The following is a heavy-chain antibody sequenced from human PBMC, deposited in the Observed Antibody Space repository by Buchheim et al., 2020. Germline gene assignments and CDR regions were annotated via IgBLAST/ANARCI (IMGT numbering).Heavy chain of an antibody. D-gene: IGHD6-13*01. J-gene: IGHJ4*02. Sequence: QVQLVESGGGVVQPGRSLRLSCAASGFTFSNYGMHWVRQAPGKGLEWVAITSYDGTNKYYADSVKGRFTISRDHSKNTLYLQMNNLRTEDTAVYYCAKGGATADLDYWGQGIL. CDR3: AKGGATADLDY. CDR2: TSYDGTNK. V-gene: IGHV3-30*18. CDR1: GFTFSNYG.